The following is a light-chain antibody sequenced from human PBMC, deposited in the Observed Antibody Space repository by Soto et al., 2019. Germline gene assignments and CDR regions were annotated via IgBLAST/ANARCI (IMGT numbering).Light chain of an antibody. CDR3: SSFTGTVSHVV. Sequence: QSALTQPASVSGSPGQSITISCTGTSSDVGGYNYVSWYYKQQGRAPKLIIFDVTNRPSGVSERFSGSKSGNKASLTISGLQSEDEGDYYCSSFTGTVSHVVFGGGTKLTVL. CDR2: DVT. V-gene: IGLV2-14*03. J-gene: IGLJ2*01. CDR1: SSDVGGYNY.